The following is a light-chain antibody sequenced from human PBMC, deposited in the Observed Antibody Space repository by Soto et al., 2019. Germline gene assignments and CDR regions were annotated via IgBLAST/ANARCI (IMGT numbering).Light chain of an antibody. V-gene: IGLV2-14*03. Sequence: QSALTQPASVSGSPGQSITISCTGTSSDIGGYNFVSWYQHHPGEAPRPMIFGVSDRPSGVSDRFSGSKSGNTASLTISGLQAEDEADYYCSSYISSSTPYVFGTGTKLTVL. CDR3: SSYISSSTPYV. CDR1: SSDIGGYNF. J-gene: IGLJ1*01. CDR2: GVS.